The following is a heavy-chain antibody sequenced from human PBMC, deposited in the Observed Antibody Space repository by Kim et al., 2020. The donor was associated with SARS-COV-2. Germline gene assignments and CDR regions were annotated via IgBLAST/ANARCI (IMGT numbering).Heavy chain of an antibody. CDR2: ISSGGNSI. Sequence: GGSLRLSCVASGFTFSTYSMNWVRQAPGKGLEWVSYISSGGNSIYYADSVKGRFTISRDNAKNSLYLQMNSLTDEDTAVYYCASPEIAVAGDISHGYWGQGTLVTISS. D-gene: IGHD6-19*01. V-gene: IGHV3-48*02. CDR1: GFTFSTYS. J-gene: IGHJ4*02. CDR3: ASPEIAVAGDISHGY.